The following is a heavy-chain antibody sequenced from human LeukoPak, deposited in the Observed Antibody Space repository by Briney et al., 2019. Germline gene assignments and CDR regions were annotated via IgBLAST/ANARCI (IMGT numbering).Heavy chain of an antibody. Sequence: GASVKVSCKASGGTFSSYTISWVRQAPGQGLEWMGRIIPTLGIANYAQKFQGRVTITADKSTSTAYMELSSLRSEDTAVYYCARDRYYDSSGLPGGYFDYWGQGTLVTVSS. CDR3: ARDRYYDSSGLPGGYFDY. CDR2: IIPTLGIA. J-gene: IGHJ4*02. V-gene: IGHV1-69*04. CDR1: GGTFSSYT. D-gene: IGHD3-22*01.